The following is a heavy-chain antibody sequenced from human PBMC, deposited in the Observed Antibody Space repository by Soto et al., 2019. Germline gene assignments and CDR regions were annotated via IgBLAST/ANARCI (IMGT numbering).Heavy chain of an antibody. CDR3: AREASGYDF. Sequence: SVKVSCKAAGGTFSSFGISWVRQAPGQGLEWMGGIIPVFGRPNYAQRFRGRLTITADESTNTSYMELIDLTSEDTAVYYCAREASGYDFWGQGTQVTVSS. CDR1: GGTFSSFG. CDR2: IIPVFGRP. D-gene: IGHD5-12*01. V-gene: IGHV1-69*01. J-gene: IGHJ1*01.